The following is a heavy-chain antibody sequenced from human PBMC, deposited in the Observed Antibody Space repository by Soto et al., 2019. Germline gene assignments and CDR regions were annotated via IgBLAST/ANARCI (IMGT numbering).Heavy chain of an antibody. CDR2: IYPGDSDT. D-gene: IGHD3-16*01. Sequence: GESLKISCMGSGYKVSTWHNFTSYWIAWVRQMPGEGLEWMGIIYPGDSDTRYSPSFQGQVTISADKSISTTYLQWSSLKASDTAIYYCARLGGYVWALYWGQGTLVTVSS. CDR1: GYKVSTWHNFTSYW. V-gene: IGHV5-51*01. J-gene: IGHJ4*02. CDR3: ARLGGYVWALY.